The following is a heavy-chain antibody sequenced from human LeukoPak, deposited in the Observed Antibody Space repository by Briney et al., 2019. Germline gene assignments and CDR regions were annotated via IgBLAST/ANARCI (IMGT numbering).Heavy chain of an antibody. J-gene: IGHJ4*02. CDR3: ARGSSYGSGSYIFDY. CDR2: IYYSGST. CDR1: GGSISSYY. V-gene: IGHV4-59*01. Sequence: SETLSLTCTVSGGSISSYYWSWIRQPPGKGRVWIGYIYYSGSTNYNPSLKSRVTISVDTSKNQFSLKLSSVTAADTAVYYCARGSSYGSGSYIFDYWGQGTLVTVSS. D-gene: IGHD3-10*01.